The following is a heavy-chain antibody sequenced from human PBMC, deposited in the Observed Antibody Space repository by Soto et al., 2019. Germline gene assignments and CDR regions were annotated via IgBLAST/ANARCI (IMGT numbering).Heavy chain of an antibody. CDR3: DRDVVGATPIGRFDP. CDR2: INPRSGDT. J-gene: IGHJ5*02. CDR1: GYTFIGYY. D-gene: IGHD1-26*01. V-gene: IGHV1-2*06. Sequence: QVQLVQSGAEVKKPGASVKVSCKASGYTFIGYYIHWVRQAPGQGLEWMGRINPRSGDTTYAQKFQGRLTMTRDTSISTAYMELSSLRSDDTAVYYCDRDVVGATPIGRFDPWGQGSLVTVSS.